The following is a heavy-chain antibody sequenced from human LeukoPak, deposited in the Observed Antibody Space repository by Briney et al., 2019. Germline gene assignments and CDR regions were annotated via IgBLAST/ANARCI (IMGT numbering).Heavy chain of an antibody. CDR1: GFTFSSYA. V-gene: IGHV3-23*01. CDR2: ISGSGSST. D-gene: IGHD3/OR15-3a*01. Sequence: GGSLRLSCAASGFTFSSYAMSWVRQAPGKGLEWVSPISGSGSSTYYADSVKGRFTISRDNGKNSLYLQMNSLRVEDTAVYYCARDWRQDNAFDLWGQGTMVTVSS. J-gene: IGHJ3*01. CDR3: ARDWRQDNAFDL.